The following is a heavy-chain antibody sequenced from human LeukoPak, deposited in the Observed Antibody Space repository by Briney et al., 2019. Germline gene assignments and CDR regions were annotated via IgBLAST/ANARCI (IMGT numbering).Heavy chain of an antibody. D-gene: IGHD3-10*01. CDR3: ARGKAGVDTNWYFNL. Sequence: GGSLRLSCAASGFAFSNYWMHWVRQVPGKGLLWVSHVKSDGTNTRYADSVKGRFTTSRDNAENTLYLQMNSLSAEDTAVYYCARGKAGVDTNWYFNLWGRGTLVTVSS. CDR1: GFAFSNYW. V-gene: IGHV3-74*01. J-gene: IGHJ2*01. CDR2: VKSDGTNT.